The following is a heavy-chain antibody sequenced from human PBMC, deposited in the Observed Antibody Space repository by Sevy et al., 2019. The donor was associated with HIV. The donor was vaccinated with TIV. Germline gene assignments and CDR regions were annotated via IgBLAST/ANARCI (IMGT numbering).Heavy chain of an antibody. D-gene: IGHD4-17*01. CDR2: ISGSGDTI. CDR1: GFALSDYY. CDR3: ARDHVKDGDWSDYSHYAMDV. J-gene: IGHJ6*02. Sequence: GGSLRLSCVASGFALSDYYMSWIRQAPGKGLQWISYISGSGDTIYYADSVKGRFTISRDNAKNSLFLQMNSLRAEDTAVYYCARDHVKDGDWSDYSHYAMDVWGQGTTVTVSS. V-gene: IGHV3-11*01.